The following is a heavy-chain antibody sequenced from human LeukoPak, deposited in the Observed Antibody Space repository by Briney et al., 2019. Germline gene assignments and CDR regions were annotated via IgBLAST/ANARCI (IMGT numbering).Heavy chain of an antibody. Sequence: SETLSLTCTVSGDSISPYYWGWIRQPPGKGLEWIGYIYYSGDTTYNPSLKSRVTISVDTSKNQFSLKLSSVTAADTAVYYCARDKQPGDYWGQGALVTVSS. J-gene: IGHJ4*02. CDR1: GDSISPYY. D-gene: IGHD5-18*01. CDR2: IYYSGDT. CDR3: ARDKQPGDY. V-gene: IGHV4-59*01.